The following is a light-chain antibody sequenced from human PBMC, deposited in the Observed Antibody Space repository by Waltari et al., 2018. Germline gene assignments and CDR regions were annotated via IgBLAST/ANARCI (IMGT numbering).Light chain of an antibody. CDR2: TAS. CDR1: QYISDY. Sequence: DIQMSQSPSSLSASVGERVTITCRASQYISDYLHWYQQKPGKAPQLLIYTASTLQSGVPSRFSGSGSGSDFTLTISSLQPEDFATYCCQQTYTTPYTFGQGTRLEIK. V-gene: IGKV1-39*01. J-gene: IGKJ2*01. CDR3: QQTYTTPYT.